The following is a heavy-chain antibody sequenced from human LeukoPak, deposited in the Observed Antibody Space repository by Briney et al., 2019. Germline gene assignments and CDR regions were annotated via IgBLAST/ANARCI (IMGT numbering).Heavy chain of an antibody. D-gene: IGHD3-16*01. CDR1: GGSISTYY. Sequence: MTSETLSLSCSVSGGSISTYYWSWIRQPAGKGLEWIGRIYTTGGTNYNPSLKSRVTILADMSRNQLSLLLTSVTAADTAVYYCARQTFGVLYFDSWGLGTLVIVSS. CDR3: ARQTFGVLYFDS. CDR2: IYTTGGT. J-gene: IGHJ4*02. V-gene: IGHV4-4*07.